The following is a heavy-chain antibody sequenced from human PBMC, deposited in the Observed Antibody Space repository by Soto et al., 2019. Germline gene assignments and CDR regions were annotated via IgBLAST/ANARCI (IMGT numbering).Heavy chain of an antibody. CDR1: GDSVSSNSAA. J-gene: IGHJ6*02. V-gene: IGHV6-1*01. CDR3: ARDRQWLGETYYYYGMDV. D-gene: IGHD6-19*01. Sequence: SQTLSLTCAISGDSVSSNSAAWNWIRQSPSRGLEWLGRTYYRSKWYNDYAVSVKSRITINPDTSKNQFSLQLNSVTPEDTAVYYCARDRQWLGETYYYYGMDVWGQGTTVTVSS. CDR2: TYYRSKWYN.